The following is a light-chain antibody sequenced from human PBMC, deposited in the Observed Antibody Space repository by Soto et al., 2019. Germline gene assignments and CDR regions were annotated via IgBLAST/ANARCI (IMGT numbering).Light chain of an antibody. CDR3: QQYDNLPIT. Sequence: DIQMTQSPSSLSASVGDRVTITCRASQSISSYLNWYQQKPGKAPKLLIYAASSLQSGVPSRFIGSGSGTDFTFTISSLQPEDIATYYCQQYDNLPITFGQGTRLEIK. J-gene: IGKJ5*01. V-gene: IGKV1-33*01. CDR2: AAS. CDR1: QSISSY.